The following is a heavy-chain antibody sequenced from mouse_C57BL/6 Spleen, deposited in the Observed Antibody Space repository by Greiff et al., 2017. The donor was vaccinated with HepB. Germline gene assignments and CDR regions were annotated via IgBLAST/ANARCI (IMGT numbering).Heavy chain of an antibody. CDR1: GYTFTSYW. D-gene: IGHD1-1*01. J-gene: IGHJ4*01. V-gene: IGHV1-50*01. Sequence: QVQLQQPGAELVKPGASVKLSCKASGYTFTSYWMQWVKQRPGQGLEWIGEIDPSDSYTNYNQKFKGKATLTVDTSSSTAYMQLSSLASEDSAVSYCSRRPTYYYGSSYEDYWGQGTSVTVSS. CDR3: SRRPTYYYGSSYEDY. CDR2: IDPSDSYT.